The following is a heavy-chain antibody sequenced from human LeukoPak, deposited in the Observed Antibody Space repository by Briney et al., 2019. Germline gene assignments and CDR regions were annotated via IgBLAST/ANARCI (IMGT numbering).Heavy chain of an antibody. CDR3: ARLSAYYYGSYFYYYMDV. CDR2: IRQDESER. V-gene: IGHV3-7*01. CDR1: GFSFSSYW. J-gene: IGHJ6*03. D-gene: IGHD3-10*01. Sequence: PGGSLRLSCEGSGFSFSSYWMTWVRQLPGQGPEGVANIRQDESERYFADSVKGRFTISRDNAKKSVYLHMSSLRAEDTTLYYCARLSAYYYGSYFYYYMDVWGKGTTVTVSS.